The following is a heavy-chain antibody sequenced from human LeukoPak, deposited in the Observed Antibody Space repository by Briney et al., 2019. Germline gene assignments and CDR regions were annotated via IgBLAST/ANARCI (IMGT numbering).Heavy chain of an antibody. V-gene: IGHV1-18*01. CDR2: ISAYNGNT. D-gene: IGHD6-19*01. Sequence: ASVKVSCKAPGYTFTSYGISWVRQAPGQGLEWMGWISAYNGNTNYAQKLQGRVTMTTDTSTSTAYMELRSLRSDDTAVYYCARVSSGWYYFDYWGQGTLVTVSS. CDR3: ARVSSGWYYFDY. CDR1: GYTFTSYG. J-gene: IGHJ4*02.